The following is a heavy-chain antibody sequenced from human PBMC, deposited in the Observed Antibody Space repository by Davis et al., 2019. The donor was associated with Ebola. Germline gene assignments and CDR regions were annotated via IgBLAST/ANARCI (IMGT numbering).Heavy chain of an antibody. D-gene: IGHD5-24*01. CDR2: VFPSGNT. V-gene: IGHV4-59*01. CDR3: ARGAKGLFGSVLEMFDY. J-gene: IGHJ4*01. Sequence: PSETLSLTCTVSGDSIYDYYYWSWVRQPPGKGLEWIGSVFPSGNTHYNPSLKTRFPMSIDTSTRQFSLRLNSLIAAETSVYFCARGAKGLFGSVLEMFDYWGHGTLVTVSS. CDR1: GDSIYDYYY.